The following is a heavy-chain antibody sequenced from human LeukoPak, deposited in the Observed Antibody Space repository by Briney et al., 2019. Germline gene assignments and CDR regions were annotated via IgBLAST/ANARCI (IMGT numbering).Heavy chain of an antibody. CDR1: GFTFSSYS. Sequence: GGSLRLSCAASGFTFSSYSMNWVRQAPGKGLEWVSSISSSSSYIYYADSVKGRFTISRDNSKNTLYLQMNSLRAEDTAVYYCAKAQAYGGFDYWGQGTLVTVSS. V-gene: IGHV3-21*01. J-gene: IGHJ4*02. D-gene: IGHD3-16*01. CDR3: AKAQAYGGFDY. CDR2: ISSSSSYI.